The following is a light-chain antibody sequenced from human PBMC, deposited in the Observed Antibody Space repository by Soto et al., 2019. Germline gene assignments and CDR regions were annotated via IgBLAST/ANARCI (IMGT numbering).Light chain of an antibody. CDR2: GAS. CDR1: QSVSSSH. V-gene: IGKV3-20*01. J-gene: IGKJ1*01. CDR3: QHSGDFRWT. Sequence: EILLTQSPGTLSLSPGERATLSCRASQSVSSSHLAWYQQKTGQAPRILMYGASSRDTGIPDRFSGGGSGADFTLTISRLEPEDFAVYYCQHSGDFRWTFGQGTKVDIK.